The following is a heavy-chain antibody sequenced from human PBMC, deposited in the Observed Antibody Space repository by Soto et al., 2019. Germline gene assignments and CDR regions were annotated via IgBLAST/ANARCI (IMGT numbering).Heavy chain of an antibody. CDR2: VSGSNGNT. V-gene: IGHV1-18*04. Sequence: QVQLVQSEAEVKKPGASVKVSCEASGYTFINHGISWVRQAPGQGLEWMGWVSGSNGNTKYAQKFQGRVTMTTETSTSTAHMELRNLRSDDTAVYFCARDFYPLAYYFDPWGRGTLVTVSS. CDR3: ARDFYPLAYYFDP. CDR1: GYTFINHG. J-gene: IGHJ4*02.